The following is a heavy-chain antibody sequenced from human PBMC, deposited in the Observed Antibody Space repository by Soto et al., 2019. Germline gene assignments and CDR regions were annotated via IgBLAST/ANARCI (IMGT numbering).Heavy chain of an antibody. CDR3: VRLVGNSWLDS. CDR2: TYYRSKWYY. Sequence: QTPSPTFPIPWDRLPQNHPIGDCLRQPPSRALEWLGRTYYRSKWYYDYALSVKSRITINPDTSNNQLSLQLNSVTPDDTAVYYCVRLVGNSWLDSWGQGTLVTVSS. V-gene: IGHV6-1*01. CDR1: WDRLPQNHPI. D-gene: IGHD2-15*01. J-gene: IGHJ5*01.